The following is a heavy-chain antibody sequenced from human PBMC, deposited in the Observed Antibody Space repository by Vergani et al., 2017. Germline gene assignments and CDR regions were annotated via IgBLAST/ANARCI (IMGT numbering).Heavy chain of an antibody. CDR3: ARDGDVVATMPLLRDV. CDR1: GGTFSSYT. CDR2: IIPILGIA. J-gene: IGHJ6*02. V-gene: IGHV1-69*08. Sequence: QVQLVQSGAEVKKPGSSVKVSCKASGGTFSSYTISWVRQAPGQGLEWMGRIIPILGIANYAQKFQGRVTITADKYTSTAYMELSSLRSEDTAVYYCARDGDVVATMPLLRDVWGQGTTVTVSS. D-gene: IGHD5-12*01.